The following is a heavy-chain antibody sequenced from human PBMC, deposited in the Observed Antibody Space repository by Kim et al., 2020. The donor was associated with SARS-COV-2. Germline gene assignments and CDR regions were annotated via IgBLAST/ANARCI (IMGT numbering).Heavy chain of an antibody. CDR2: ISYDGSNK. CDR1: GFTFSSYG. D-gene: IGHD3-10*01. CDR3: AKDGGRIRINYYYYGMDV. J-gene: IGHJ6*02. Sequence: GGSLRLSCAASGFTFSSYGMHWVRQAPGKGLEWVAVISYDGSNKYYADSVKGRFTISRDNSKNTLYLQMNSLRAEDTAVYYCAKDGGRIRINYYYYGMDVWGQGTTVTVSS. V-gene: IGHV3-30*18.